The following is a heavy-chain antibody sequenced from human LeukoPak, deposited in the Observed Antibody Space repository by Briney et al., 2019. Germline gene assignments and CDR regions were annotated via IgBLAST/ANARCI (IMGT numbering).Heavy chain of an antibody. J-gene: IGHJ5*02. CDR3: ARDMIAVAKPKNWFDP. D-gene: IGHD3-22*01. CDR1: GFTFSSYA. Sequence: PGRSLRLSCAASGFTFSSYAMHWVRQAPGKGLEWVAVISYDGSNKYYADSVKGRFTISRDNSQNTLYLQMTSLRAEATAVYYCARDMIAVAKPKNWFDPWGQGTLVTVSS. V-gene: IGHV3-30-3*01. CDR2: ISYDGSNK.